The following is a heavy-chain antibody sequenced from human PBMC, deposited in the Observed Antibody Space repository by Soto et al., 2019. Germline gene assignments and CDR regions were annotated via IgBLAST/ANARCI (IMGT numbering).Heavy chain of an antibody. CDR3: ARDWTPGRITISAVATRYGMNV. J-gene: IGHJ6*02. CDR1: GGPLSSSA. CDR2: IIPIFGTA. Sequence: XSVEVSCEATGGPLSSSAVRWLRQAPGQGLELMGGIIPIFGTANYAQKCQGRVTIDAAKSTGTAYMELSMLRSEDTAVYYCARDWTPGRITISAVATRYGMNVWGEGTKVTSS. D-gene: IGHD3-3*01. V-gene: IGHV1-69*06.